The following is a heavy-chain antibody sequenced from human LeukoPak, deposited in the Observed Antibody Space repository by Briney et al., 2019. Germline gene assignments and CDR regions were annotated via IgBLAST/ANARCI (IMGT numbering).Heavy chain of an antibody. CDR2: INPNSGGT. J-gene: IGHJ4*02. D-gene: IGHD6-19*01. Sequence: SVKVSCKASGYTFTGYYMHWVRQAPGQGLEWMGWINPNSGGTNYAQKFQGRVTMTRDTSISTAYMELSRLRSDDTAVYYCARVRIAVAGKYYFDYWGQGTLVTVSS. CDR1: GYTFTGYY. CDR3: ARVRIAVAGKYYFDY. V-gene: IGHV1-2*02.